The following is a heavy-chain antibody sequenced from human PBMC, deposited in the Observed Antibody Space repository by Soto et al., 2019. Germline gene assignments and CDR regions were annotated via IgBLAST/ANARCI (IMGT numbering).Heavy chain of an antibody. CDR2: MNPNSGNT. V-gene: IGHV1-8*01. D-gene: IGHD3-22*01. J-gene: IGHJ4*02. CDR3: ARGIRRYYYDSSGSYDY. Sequence: ASVKVSCKASGYTFTSYDINWVRQATGQGLEWMGWMNPNSGNTGYAQKFQGRVTMTRNTSISTAYMELSSLRSEDTAVYYCARGIRRYYYDSSGSYDYWGQGTLVIVSS. CDR1: GYTFTSYD.